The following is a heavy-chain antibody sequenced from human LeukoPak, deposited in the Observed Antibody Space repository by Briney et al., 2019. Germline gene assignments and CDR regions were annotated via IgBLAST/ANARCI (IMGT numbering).Heavy chain of an antibody. J-gene: IGHJ3*01. D-gene: IGHD5-24*01. CDR1: GFNFITAA. CDR3: ARDIQLST. CDR2: ISFSGANT. Sequence: QTGGSLRLSCAASGFNFITAAMTWVRQAPGKGLDWVSLISFSGANTYYADSVKGRFTISRDNSKDTLFLQMNSLRAEDTAIYYCARDIQLSTWGLGTMVTVSS. V-gene: IGHV3-23*01.